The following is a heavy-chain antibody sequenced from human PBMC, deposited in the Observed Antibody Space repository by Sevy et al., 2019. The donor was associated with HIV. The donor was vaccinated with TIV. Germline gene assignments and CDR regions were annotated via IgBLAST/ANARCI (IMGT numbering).Heavy chain of an antibody. J-gene: IGHJ6*02. V-gene: IGHV3-30*03. CDR1: GFTFSSYG. CDR2: ISYDGSNK. CDR3: ATTDSSGAYYYGMDV. D-gene: IGHD3-22*01. Sequence: GGSLRLSCAASGFTFSSYGMHWVRQAPGKGLEWLAVISYDGSNKYYADSVKGRCTISRDNSKNTLYLQMNSLRAEDTAVYYCATTDSSGAYYYGMDVWGQGTTVTVSS.